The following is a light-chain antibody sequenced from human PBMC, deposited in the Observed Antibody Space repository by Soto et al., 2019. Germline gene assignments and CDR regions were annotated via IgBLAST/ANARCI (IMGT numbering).Light chain of an antibody. CDR2: GAS. V-gene: IGKV3-20*01. CDR3: QQYDTSPTT. Sequence: EIVLTQSPGTLSLSPGERATLSCRASQTVTSSYLAWYQQKPGQAPRPLIYGASSRATGIPDRFSGSGSGTDFSLTISRLEPEDFAVYYCQQYDTSPTTFGQGTKVEIK. CDR1: QTVTSSY. J-gene: IGKJ1*01.